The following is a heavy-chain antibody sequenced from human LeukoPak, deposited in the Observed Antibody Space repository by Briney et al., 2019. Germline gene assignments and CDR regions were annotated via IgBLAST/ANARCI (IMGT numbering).Heavy chain of an antibody. CDR3: ARDIRGLGSCFDY. CDR1: GFTFTKFW. D-gene: IGHD3-10*01. J-gene: IGHJ4*02. Sequence: GGSLRLSCEASGFTFTKFWMSWVRQAPGKGLEWVANIQEDGKKENYVDSVRGRFTISRDNAKNSLYLQMNSLRAEDTAVYYCARDIRGLGSCFDYWGQGTLVTVSS. V-gene: IGHV3-7*01. CDR2: IQEDGKKE.